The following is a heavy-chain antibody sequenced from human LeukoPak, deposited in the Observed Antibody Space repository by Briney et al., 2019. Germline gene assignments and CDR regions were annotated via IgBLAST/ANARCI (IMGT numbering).Heavy chain of an antibody. Sequence: ASVKVSCKASGYTFTSFGISWVRQAPGQGLEWMGWISTYNGNTNYAQELQGRVTMTTDTSTSTAYMDLRSLRSDDTAVYYCARDRAGSAWYTTFNYWGQGTLVTVSS. J-gene: IGHJ4*02. V-gene: IGHV1-18*01. CDR3: ARDRAGSAWYTTFNY. CDR2: ISTYNGNT. D-gene: IGHD6-19*01. CDR1: GYTFTSFG.